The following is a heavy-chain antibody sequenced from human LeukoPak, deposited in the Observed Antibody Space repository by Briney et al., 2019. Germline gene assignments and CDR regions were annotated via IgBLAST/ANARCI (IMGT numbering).Heavy chain of an antibody. V-gene: IGHV4-59*01. CDR2: IYYSGST. D-gene: IGHD2-2*01. CDR1: GGSISSYY. Sequence: ASETLSLTCTVSGGSISSYYWSWIRQPPGKGLGWIGYIYYSGSTNYNPSLKSRVTISVDTSKNQFSLKLSSVTAADTAVYYCAREVARDICSSTSCYYYYYGMDVWGQGTTVTVSS. CDR3: AREVARDICSSTSCYYYYYGMDV. J-gene: IGHJ6*02.